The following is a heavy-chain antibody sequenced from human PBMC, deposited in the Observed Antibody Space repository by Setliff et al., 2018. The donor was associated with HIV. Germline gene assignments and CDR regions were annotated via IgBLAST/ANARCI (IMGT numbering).Heavy chain of an antibody. CDR3: ARWHPPYGFWEEDY. CDR2: IYYSGST. J-gene: IGHJ4*02. D-gene: IGHD3-10*01. V-gene: IGHV4-30-4*01. CDR1: GGSTTSGGYY. Sequence: SETLSLTCSVSGGSTTSGGYYWSWIRQHPGKGLEYIGYIYYSGSTYYNPSLKTRVTISVDGSKNQFSLKLKSVTAADTAVYYCARWHPPYGFWEEDYWGQGTLGTVSS.